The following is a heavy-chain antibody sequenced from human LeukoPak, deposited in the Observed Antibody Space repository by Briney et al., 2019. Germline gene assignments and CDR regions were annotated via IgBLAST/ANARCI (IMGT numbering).Heavy chain of an antibody. CDR3: AEDRVSPGFNLFDP. CDR2: INGRGDTT. J-gene: IGHJ5*02. CDR1: GFTFSTYA. D-gene: IGHD2/OR15-2a*01. V-gene: IGHV3-23*01. Sequence: GGSLRLSCAASGFTFSTYAMSWVRQAPGKGLEWVSAINGRGDTTYYADSVKGRFTISRDTSKSTVFLQMNSLRTEDTAVYYFAEDRVSPGFNLFDPWGQGTLVTVSS.